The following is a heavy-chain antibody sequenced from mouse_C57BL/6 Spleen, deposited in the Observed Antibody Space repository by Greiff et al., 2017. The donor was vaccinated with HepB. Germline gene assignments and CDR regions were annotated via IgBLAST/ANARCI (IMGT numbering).Heavy chain of an antibody. J-gene: IGHJ4*01. D-gene: IGHD1-1*01. CDR2: ISDGGSYT. V-gene: IGHV5-4*03. Sequence: EVKVEESGGGLVKPGGSLKLSCAASGFTFSSYAMSWVRQTPEKRLEWVATISDGGSYTYYPDNVKGRFTISRDNAKNNLYLQMRHLKSEDTAMYYCARAVVATYYAMDYWGQGTSVTVSS. CDR3: ARAVVATYYAMDY. CDR1: GFTFSSYA.